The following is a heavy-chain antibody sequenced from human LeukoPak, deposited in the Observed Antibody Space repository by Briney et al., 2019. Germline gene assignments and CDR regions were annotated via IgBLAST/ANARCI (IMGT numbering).Heavy chain of an antibody. CDR2: INPSGGST. D-gene: IGHD3-22*01. CDR3: ARDLKQGRLVDAFDI. CDR1: GYTFTSYY. V-gene: IGHV1-46*01. Sequence: ASVKVSCKASGYTFTSYYMHWVRQAPGQGLEWMGIINPSGGSTSYAQKFQGRVTMTRDTSTSTVYMELSSLRSEDMAVYYCARDLKQGRLVDAFDIWGQGTMVTVSS. J-gene: IGHJ3*02.